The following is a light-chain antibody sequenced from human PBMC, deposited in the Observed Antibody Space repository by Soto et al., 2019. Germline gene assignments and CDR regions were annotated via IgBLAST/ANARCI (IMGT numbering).Light chain of an antibody. CDR1: QFVSSS. CDR3: HQYNNWPRA. J-gene: IGKJ1*01. V-gene: IGKV3-15*01. CDR2: GAS. Sequence: EIVMTQSPATLSVSPGERATLSCRASQFVSSSLAWYQQKPGQAPRLLIYGASTRATGIPARFSGSGSGTEFTLTISSLQSEDFAVYFCHQYNNWPRAFGQGTKVEL.